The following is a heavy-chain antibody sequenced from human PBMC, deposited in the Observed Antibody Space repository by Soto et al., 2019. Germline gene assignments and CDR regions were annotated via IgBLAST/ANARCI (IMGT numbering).Heavy chain of an antibody. V-gene: IGHV4-59*11. CDR2: ISYSGST. CDR3: ARDVGLQHDTGYYDFWSGKNNWFDP. J-gene: IGHJ5*02. D-gene: IGHD3-3*01. CDR1: GGSISGHY. Sequence: LSLTCTVSGGSISGHYWSWIRQPPGKGLQYIGYISYSGSTNYNPSLKSRVTISVDTSNNQFSLGLSSVTAADTAVYYCARDVGLQHDTGYYDFWSGKNNWFDPWGQGTLVTVSS.